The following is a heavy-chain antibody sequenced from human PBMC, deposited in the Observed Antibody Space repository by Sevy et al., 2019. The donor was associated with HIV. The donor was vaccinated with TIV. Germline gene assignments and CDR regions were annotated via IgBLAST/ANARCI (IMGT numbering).Heavy chain of an antibody. J-gene: IGHJ6*02. CDR2: ISYDGSNK. V-gene: IGHV3-30-3*01. D-gene: IGHD5-12*01. CDR3: ARDGPEVEMATITRYSPYGMDV. Sequence: GSLRLSCAASGFTFSSYAMHWVRQAPGKGLEWVAVISYDGSNKYYADSVKGRFTISRDNSKNTLYLQMNSLRAEDTAVYYCARDGPEVEMATITRYSPYGMDVWGQGTTVTVSS. CDR1: GFTFSSYA.